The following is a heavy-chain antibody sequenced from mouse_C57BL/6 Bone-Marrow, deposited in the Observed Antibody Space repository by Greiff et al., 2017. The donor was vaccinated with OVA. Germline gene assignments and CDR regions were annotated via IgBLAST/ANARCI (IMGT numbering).Heavy chain of an antibody. CDR3: ASQGYYAMDY. CDR2: IYPGSGST. J-gene: IGHJ4*01. Sequence: QVQLQQPGAELVKPGASVKMSCKASGYTFTSYWITWVKQRPGQGLEWIGDIYPGSGSTTSNETFKSKAILTVDTSSSTAYMQLSSLTSEDSAVYDCASQGYYAMDYWGQGTAVTVSS. CDR1: GYTFTSYW. V-gene: IGHV1-55*01.